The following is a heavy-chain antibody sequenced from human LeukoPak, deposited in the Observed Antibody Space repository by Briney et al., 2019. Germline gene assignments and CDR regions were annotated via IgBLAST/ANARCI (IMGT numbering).Heavy chain of an antibody. J-gene: IGHJ3*02. CDR1: GYTFTGYY. V-gene: IGHV1-2*02. Sequence: ASVKVSCKASGYTFTGYYMHWVRQAPGQGLEWMGWINPNSGGTNYAQKFQGRDTMTRDRSISTAYMELSRLRSDDTAVYYCQGTTVDAFDIWGQGTMVTVSS. CDR3: QGTTVDAFDI. CDR2: INPNSGGT. D-gene: IGHD1-1*01.